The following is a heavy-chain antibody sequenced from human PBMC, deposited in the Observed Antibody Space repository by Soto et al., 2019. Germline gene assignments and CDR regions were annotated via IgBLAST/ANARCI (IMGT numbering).Heavy chain of an antibody. Sequence: EVQLLESGGGLVQPGGSLRLSCAASGFTFRSYAMSWVRQAPGKGLEWVSGISGGGGGAYYADSVKGRFTISRDNSKNTLYLQMNSLXXXXTAIYYCAKGDSDYWGQGTLVTVSS. CDR3: AKGDSDY. CDR1: GFTFRSYA. CDR2: ISGGGGGA. J-gene: IGHJ4*02. V-gene: IGHV3-23*01.